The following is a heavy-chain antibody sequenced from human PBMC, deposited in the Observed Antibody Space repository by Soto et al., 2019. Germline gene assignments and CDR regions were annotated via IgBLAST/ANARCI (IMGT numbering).Heavy chain of an antibody. CDR2: IYYSGST. CDR3: AREAGCSGGSCYSWSAFDI. Sequence: PLSLTCTVSGGSISSGGYYWSWIRQHPGKGLEWIGYIYYSGSTYYNPSLKSRVTISVDTSKNQFSLKLSSVTAADTAVYYCAREAGCSGGSCYSWSAFDIWGQGTMLTVSS. V-gene: IGHV4-31*03. D-gene: IGHD2-15*01. J-gene: IGHJ3*02. CDR1: GGSISSGGYY.